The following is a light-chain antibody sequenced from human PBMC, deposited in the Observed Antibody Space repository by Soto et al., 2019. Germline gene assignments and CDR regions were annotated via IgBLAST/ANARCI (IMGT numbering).Light chain of an antibody. Sequence: QSVLTQPASVSGSPGQSITISCTGVSNDAGGYYLVSWYQQHPGQAPKLIIYEDTKRPSGVSSRFSGSTSANTPSLTISGLQAADEADYYCCSYAGSNTFDFGTGTKVTVL. J-gene: IGLJ1*01. CDR3: CSYAGSNTFD. CDR2: EDT. CDR1: SNDAGGYYL. V-gene: IGLV2-23*01.